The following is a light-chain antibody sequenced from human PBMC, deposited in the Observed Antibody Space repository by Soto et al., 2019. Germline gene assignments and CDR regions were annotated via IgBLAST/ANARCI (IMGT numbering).Light chain of an antibody. Sequence: QSALTQPASVFGSPGQSITISCTGTSSDVGGYNFVSWYQQHPGKAPKLMIYEVSSRPSGVSNRFSGSKSGNTASLTISGLQAEDEADYYCCSYAGSYTLWVFGGGTKVTVL. CDR2: EVS. CDR3: CSYAGSYTLWV. CDR1: SSDVGGYNF. J-gene: IGLJ3*02. V-gene: IGLV2-14*03.